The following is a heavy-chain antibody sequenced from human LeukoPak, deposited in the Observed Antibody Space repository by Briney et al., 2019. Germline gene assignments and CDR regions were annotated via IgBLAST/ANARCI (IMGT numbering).Heavy chain of an antibody. CDR2: IKQDGSEK. CDR3: AKRGLAAALFR. V-gene: IGHV3-7*03. D-gene: IGHD6-13*01. CDR1: GFTFSSYW. J-gene: IGHJ4*02. Sequence: GGSLRLSCAASGFTFSSYWMSWVRQAPGKGLEWVANIKQDGSEKYYVDSVKGRFTISRDNAKNSLYLQMNRLRAEDTAVYYCAKRGLAAALFRWGQGTLVTVSS.